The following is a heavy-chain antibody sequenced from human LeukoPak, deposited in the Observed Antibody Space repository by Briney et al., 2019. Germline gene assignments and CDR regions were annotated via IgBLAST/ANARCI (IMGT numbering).Heavy chain of an antibody. CDR3: AREVGVGSA. V-gene: IGHV4-59*01. CDR2: IYYSGST. Sequence: PSETLSLTCTVSGGSISSYYWSWIRQPPGKGLEWIGYIYYSGSTNYNPSLKSRVTISVDTSKNQFSLKLSSVTAADTAVYYCAREVGVGSAWGQGTLVTVSS. CDR1: GGSISSYY. D-gene: IGHD1-26*01. J-gene: IGHJ5*02.